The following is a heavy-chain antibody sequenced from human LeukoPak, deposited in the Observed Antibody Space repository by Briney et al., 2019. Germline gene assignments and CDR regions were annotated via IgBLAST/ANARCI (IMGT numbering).Heavy chain of an antibody. CDR3: ARNTLGYGGNSAGLIDY. V-gene: IGHV3-33*01. J-gene: IGHJ4*02. Sequence: GGSLTLACPASGFTFGSYGMHWVRPAAGKGLEWVGVLWYDGSNKYYADSVKGRFTISRDNSKNTLYLQMNSLRAEDTAVYYCARNTLGYGGNSAGLIDYWGQGTLVTVSS. CDR1: GFTFGSYG. D-gene: IGHD4-23*01. CDR2: LWYDGSNK.